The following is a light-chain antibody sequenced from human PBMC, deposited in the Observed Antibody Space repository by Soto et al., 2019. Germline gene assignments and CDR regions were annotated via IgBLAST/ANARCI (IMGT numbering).Light chain of an antibody. CDR2: GVS. CDR1: SSDVGGYNY. V-gene: IGLV2-8*01. CDR3: SSYAGSNNFVV. J-gene: IGLJ2*01. Sequence: QSALTQPPSASGSPGQSVTISCTGTSSDVGGYNYVSWYQQYPGKAPKLMIYGVSKRPSGVPDRFSGSKSANTASLTVSGLQAEDEADYYCSSYAGSNNFVVFGGGTKVTVL.